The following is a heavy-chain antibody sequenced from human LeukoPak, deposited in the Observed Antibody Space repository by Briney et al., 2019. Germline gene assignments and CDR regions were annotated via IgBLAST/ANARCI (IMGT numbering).Heavy chain of an antibody. D-gene: IGHD1-14*01. Sequence: GGSLRLSCAASGFTFSSYSMNWVRQAPGKGREWVSSISSSSSYIYYADSVKGRFTISRDNAKNSLYLQMNSLRAEDTAVYYCARPVGTYRTYYGMDVWGQGTTVTVSS. CDR3: ARPVGTYRTYYGMDV. CDR2: ISSSSSYI. CDR1: GFTFSSYS. J-gene: IGHJ6*02. V-gene: IGHV3-21*01.